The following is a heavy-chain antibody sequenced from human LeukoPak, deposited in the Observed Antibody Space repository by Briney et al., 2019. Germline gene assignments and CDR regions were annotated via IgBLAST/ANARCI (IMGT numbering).Heavy chain of an antibody. CDR2: ISSSSSYI. D-gene: IGHD2-2*01. V-gene: IGHV3-21*01. Sequence: PGGSLRLSCAASGFTFSSYSMNWVRQAPGKGLEWVSSISSSSSYIYYADSVKGRFTISRDNPKNSLYLQMNSLRAEDTAVYYCWGYCSSTSCTNWFDPWGQGTLVTVSS. J-gene: IGHJ5*02. CDR1: GFTFSSYS. CDR3: WGYCSSTSCTNWFDP.